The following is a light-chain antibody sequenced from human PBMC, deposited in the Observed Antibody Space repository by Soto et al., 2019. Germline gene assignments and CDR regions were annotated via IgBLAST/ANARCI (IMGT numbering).Light chain of an antibody. J-gene: IGKJ3*01. CDR2: LGS. CDR1: QSLMHSDAKNY. V-gene: IGKV2-28*01. Sequence: DIVMTQSPLSLPVTPGEPASISCRSSQSLMHSDAKNYLDWYLQKPVQSPQLLLYLGSNRASGVPDRFSGSGSGTDFTLRISRVEAEGVVVYYCMQALGSPTFGTGTKVDIK. CDR3: MQALGSPT.